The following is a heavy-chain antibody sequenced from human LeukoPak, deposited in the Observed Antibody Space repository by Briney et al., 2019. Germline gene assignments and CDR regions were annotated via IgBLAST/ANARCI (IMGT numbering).Heavy chain of an antibody. CDR2: IDTSAAYI. V-gene: IGHV3-21*01. J-gene: IGHJ3*02. Sequence: GGSLRLSCAASGFTFSSYSMNWVRQAPGKGLEWVSFIDTSAAYIYYGDSMRGRFTISRDNAKNSLYLQMHGLRAEDTAVYYCARGRSITLLRGVAMSDGFDIWGQGTMVTVSS. CDR1: GFTFSSYS. CDR3: ARGRSITLLRGVAMSDGFDI. D-gene: IGHD3-10*01.